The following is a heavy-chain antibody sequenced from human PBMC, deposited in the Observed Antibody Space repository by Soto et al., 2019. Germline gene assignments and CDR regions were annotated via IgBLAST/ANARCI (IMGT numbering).Heavy chain of an antibody. V-gene: IGHV3-64*01. CDR2: ISSNGGST. CDR1: GFTFSSYA. Sequence: PGGSLRLSCAASGFTFSSYAMHWVRQAPGKGLEYVSAISSNGGSTYYANSVKGRFTISRDNSKNTLYLQMGSLRAEDMAVYYCAREADSVVVVPAAMGRYAENVPNYYYYMDVWGKGTTVTVSS. J-gene: IGHJ6*03. D-gene: IGHD2-2*01. CDR3: AREADSVVVVPAAMGRYAENVPNYYYYMDV.